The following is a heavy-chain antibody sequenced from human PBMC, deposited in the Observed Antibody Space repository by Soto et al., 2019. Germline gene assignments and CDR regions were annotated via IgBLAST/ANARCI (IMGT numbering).Heavy chain of an antibody. V-gene: IGHV3-21*01. CDR3: AYYDSSGRSPIDAFDI. J-gene: IGHJ3*02. Sequence: GESLKISCAASGFTFSSYSMNWVRQAPGKGLEWVSSISSSSSYIYYADSVKGRFTISRDNAKNSLYLQMNSLRAEDTAVYYCAYYDSSGRSPIDAFDIWGQGTMVTVSS. CDR1: GFTFSSYS. CDR2: ISSSSSYI. D-gene: IGHD3-22*01.